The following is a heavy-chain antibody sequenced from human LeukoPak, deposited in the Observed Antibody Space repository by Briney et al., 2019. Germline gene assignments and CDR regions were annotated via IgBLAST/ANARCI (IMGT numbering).Heavy chain of an antibody. Sequence: GGSLRLSCVASGFTLRSYVMNWVRQTPGKGLEWVSSISGSGDSTFYADSVKGRFTISRDNSKNTLSLQMNSLRVNDTAVYYCAKSPYSSTWTSHFDPWGQGTLVTVSS. J-gene: IGHJ5*02. CDR2: ISGSGDST. CDR3: AKSPYSSTWTSHFDP. CDR1: GFTLRSYV. V-gene: IGHV3-23*01. D-gene: IGHD6-13*01.